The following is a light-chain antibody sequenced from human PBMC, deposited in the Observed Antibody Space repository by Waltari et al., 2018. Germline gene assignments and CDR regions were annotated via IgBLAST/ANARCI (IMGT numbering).Light chain of an antibody. J-gene: IGKJ1*01. V-gene: IGKV1-27*01. CDR3: QYSWT. Sequence: DVQMTQSPSSLSASVGARVTITCRASHDITNYLAWYQQKPGKAPKLLIYGASTLHSGVPSRFSGSGSGTDFTLTISSLQPEDVATYYCQYSWTFGQGTKVEI. CDR2: GAS. CDR1: HDITNY.